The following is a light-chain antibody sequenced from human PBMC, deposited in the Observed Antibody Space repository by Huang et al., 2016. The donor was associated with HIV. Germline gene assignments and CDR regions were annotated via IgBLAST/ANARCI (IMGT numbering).Light chain of an antibody. CDR3: QQSYSTQYT. CDR2: AAS. Sequence: DIQMTQSPSALSVSVGDRVTIACRASQSISSYLNWDQHKPGKAPKVLIYAASSLRSGVPSRFRGSGSGTDFTLIINNLQPEDFATYFCQQSYSTQYTFGQGTKLEI. CDR1: QSISSY. V-gene: IGKV1-39*01. J-gene: IGKJ2*01.